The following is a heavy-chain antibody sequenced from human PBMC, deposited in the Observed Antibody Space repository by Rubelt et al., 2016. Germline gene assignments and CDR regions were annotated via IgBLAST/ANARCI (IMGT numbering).Heavy chain of an antibody. CDR3: ARERDAFYI. J-gene: IGHJ3*02. CDR1: GLSVNNDY. CDR2: IHSGGTT. Sequence: EVQLVESGGGLIQPGGSLRLSCAASGLSVNNDYMNWVRQAPGKGLEWVSVIHSGGTTYYADSVKGRFTISRDKSKNTVYLQMNSLRADDTAVYYCARERDAFYIWGQGTMVTVS. V-gene: IGHV3-53*01.